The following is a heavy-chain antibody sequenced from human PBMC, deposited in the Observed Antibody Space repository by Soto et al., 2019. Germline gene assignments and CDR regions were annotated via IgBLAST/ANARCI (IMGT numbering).Heavy chain of an antibody. D-gene: IGHD2-15*01. CDR3: ARAYSSGGSCYWPYWFDP. V-gene: IGHV4-30-4*01. CDR2: IYYSVST. Sequence: QVQLQESGPGLVKPSQTLSLTCTVSGGSISSGDYYWCWIRQPPAKGLEWIGYIYYSVSTYYNSYLMSRVTLSVDTSKHRCSLRLSSVTAADTAVYYCARAYSSGGSCYWPYWFDPWGQGTLVTVSS. CDR1: GGSISSGDYY. J-gene: IGHJ5*02.